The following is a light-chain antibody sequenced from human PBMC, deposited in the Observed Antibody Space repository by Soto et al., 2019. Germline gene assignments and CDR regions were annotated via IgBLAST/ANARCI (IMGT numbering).Light chain of an antibody. V-gene: IGLV2-23*02. CDR1: SSDVGSYNL. J-gene: IGLJ1*01. CDR3: CSYARSVYV. Sequence: QSVLTRPASVSGSPGQSITISCTGTSSDVGSYNLVSWYQQHPGKAPKLMIYEVSKRPSGVSNRFSGSKSGNTASLTISGLQAEDEADYYCCSYARSVYVFGTGTKVTVL. CDR2: EVS.